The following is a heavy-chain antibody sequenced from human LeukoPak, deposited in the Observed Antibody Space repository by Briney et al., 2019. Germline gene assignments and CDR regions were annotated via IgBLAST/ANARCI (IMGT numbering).Heavy chain of an antibody. V-gene: IGHV4-59*01. CDR3: ARVLRPMASQYYFDY. D-gene: IGHD3-10*01. CDR1: GASINTYY. J-gene: IGHJ4*02. CDR2: IYYSGAT. Sequence: SETLSLTCTVSGASINTYYWSWIRQPPGKGLEWIGYIYYSGATSYNPSLKTRVTISIDTSKNQFSLKLSSVTAADTAVYYCARVLRPMASQYYFDYWGQGTLVTVSS.